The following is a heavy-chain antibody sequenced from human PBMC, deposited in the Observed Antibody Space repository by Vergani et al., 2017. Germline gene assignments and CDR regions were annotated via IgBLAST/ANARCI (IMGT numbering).Heavy chain of an antibody. V-gene: IGHV3-48*04. CDR1: GFTFSSYS. J-gene: IGHJ6*03. CDR3: ARGGDIVVVPAAGGYYMDV. Sequence: EVQLVESGGGLVQPGGSLRLSCAASGFTFSSYSMNWVRQAPGKGLEWVSYISSSSSTIYYADSVKGRFTISRDNAKNSLYLQMNSLRAEDTAVYYCARGGDIVVVPAAGGYYMDVWGKGTTVTVSS. D-gene: IGHD2-2*01. CDR2: ISSSSSTI.